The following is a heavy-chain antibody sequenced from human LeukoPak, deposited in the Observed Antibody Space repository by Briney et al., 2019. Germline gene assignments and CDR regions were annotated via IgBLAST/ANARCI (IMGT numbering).Heavy chain of an antibody. CDR3: ARDSTVTSYYYYYGMDV. J-gene: IGHJ6*02. D-gene: IGHD4-11*01. V-gene: IGHV3-23*01. CDR2: ISGSGGST. Sequence: PGGSLRLSCAASGFTFSSYAMSWVRQAPGKGLEWVSAISGSGGSTYYADSVKGRFTISRDNSKNTLYLQMNSLRAEDTAVYYCARDSTVTSYYYYYGMDVWGQGTTVTVSS. CDR1: GFTFSSYA.